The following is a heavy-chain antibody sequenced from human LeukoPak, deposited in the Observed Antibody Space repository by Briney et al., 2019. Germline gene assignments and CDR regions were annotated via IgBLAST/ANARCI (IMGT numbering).Heavy chain of an antibody. V-gene: IGHV3-30*02. CDR1: GFTFRNFG. CDR3: AKDKSQVGVDSASTLVGH. Sequence: GGSLTLSCAASGFTFRNFGMHWVRQAPGKGLEWVAFIRFDGRDEYYVDSLKGRFTISRDNSKNTVYLQMNSLTSEDTALYYCAKDKSQVGVDSASTLVGHWGQGTLVIVSS. CDR2: IRFDGRDE. J-gene: IGHJ4*02. D-gene: IGHD2-8*02.